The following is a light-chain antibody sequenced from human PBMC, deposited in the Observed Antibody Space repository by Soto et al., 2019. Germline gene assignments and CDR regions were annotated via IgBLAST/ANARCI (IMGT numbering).Light chain of an antibody. CDR3: VQHNSYPWT. CDR1: QGTRND. CDR2: SAA. Sequence: DIQMTQSPSSLSASVGDRVTITCRASQGTRNDLAWYQQKPGTAPQRLIYSAASLQSGVPSRFSGSGSGTEFTLTISSLQREDFATYYCVQHNSYPWTFGQGTKVEIK. J-gene: IGKJ1*01. V-gene: IGKV1-17*01.